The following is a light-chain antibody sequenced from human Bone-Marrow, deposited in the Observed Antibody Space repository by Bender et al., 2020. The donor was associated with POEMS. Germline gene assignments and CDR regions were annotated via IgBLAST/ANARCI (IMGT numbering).Light chain of an antibody. CDR3: QVWDSTSDHRV. V-gene: IGLV3-21*04. Sequence: SYALTQPPSVSVAPGETARITCGGDNIGGKSVHWYKQEPGLAPIMVIFDDRDRPSGIPDRISGSNSGNTATLTISRVVAGDEADYYCQVWDSTSDHRVFGGGTKLTVL. CDR2: DDR. J-gene: IGLJ3*02. CDR1: NIGGKS.